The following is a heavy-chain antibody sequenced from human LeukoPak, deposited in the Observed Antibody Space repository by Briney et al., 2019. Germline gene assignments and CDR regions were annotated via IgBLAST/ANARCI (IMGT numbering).Heavy chain of an antibody. Sequence: GGSLRLSCAASGFTFSNAWMSWVRQAPGKGLEWVGRIKSKTDGGTTDYAAPVKGRFTISRDDSKNTLYLQMNSLKTEDTAVYYCAKDYDFWSGYYPDAFDIWGQGTMVTVSS. CDR3: AKDYDFWSGYYPDAFDI. V-gene: IGHV3-15*01. CDR2: IKSKTDGGTT. J-gene: IGHJ3*02. CDR1: GFTFSNAW. D-gene: IGHD3-3*01.